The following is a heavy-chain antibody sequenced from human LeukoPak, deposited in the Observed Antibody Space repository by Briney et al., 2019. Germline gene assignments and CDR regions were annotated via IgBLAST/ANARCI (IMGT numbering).Heavy chain of an antibody. J-gene: IGHJ5*02. D-gene: IGHD1-26*01. CDR3: ARDLRELQPMYNWFDP. CDR2: IIPIFGTA. CDR1: GYTFTSYD. Sequence: EASVKVSCKASGYTFTSYDINWVRQAPGQGLEWMGGIIPIFGTANYAQKFQGRVTITADKSTSTAYMELSSLRSEDTAVYYCARDLRELQPMYNWFDPWGQGTLVTVSS. V-gene: IGHV1-69*06.